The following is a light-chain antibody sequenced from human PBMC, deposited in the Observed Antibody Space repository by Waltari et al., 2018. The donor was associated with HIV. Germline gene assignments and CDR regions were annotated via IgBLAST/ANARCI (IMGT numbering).Light chain of an antibody. Sequence: QSALTQPASVSGSPGQSITISCTGTSSDVGGYNYVSWYQQHPGKAPKLIIYDVSYRPAGVSNLFSGSKSGNTASLTISGLQAEDEADYYCSSYTSSSTLYVVFGGGTKLTVL. V-gene: IGLV2-14*01. CDR1: SSDVGGYNY. CDR3: SSYTSSSTLYVV. CDR2: DVS. J-gene: IGLJ2*01.